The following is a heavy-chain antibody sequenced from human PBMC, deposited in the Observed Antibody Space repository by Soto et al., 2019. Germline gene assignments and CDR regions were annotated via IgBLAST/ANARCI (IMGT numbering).Heavy chain of an antibody. V-gene: IGHV2-5*01. CDR2: IYWNDDK. J-gene: IGHJ4*02. CDR1: GFSLSARGVG. CDR3: AHSPWGAAPDY. D-gene: IGHD3-16*01. Sequence: QITLKESGPTLVKPTQPLTLTCTFSGFSLSARGVGVGWIRHPPGKALEWLALIYWNDDKRYSPSRHSRLTITKDASKNQVVFSMTNVDPADTATYYCAHSPWGAAPDYWGQGTLVTVSS.